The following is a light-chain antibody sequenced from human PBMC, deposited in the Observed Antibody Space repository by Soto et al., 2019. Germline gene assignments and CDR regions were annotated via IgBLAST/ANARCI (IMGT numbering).Light chain of an antibody. CDR1: QSVSSSY. Sequence: ESVLTQSPGTLSLSPGEGATLSCRAIQSVSSSYLAWYQQKPGQAPRLLIYGASNRAAGIPARFSGSGSGTDFTLTINSLEPEDFAVYYCQQRSNWPPITFGQGTRLEIK. J-gene: IGKJ5*01. CDR2: GAS. V-gene: IGKV3D-20*02. CDR3: QQRSNWPPIT.